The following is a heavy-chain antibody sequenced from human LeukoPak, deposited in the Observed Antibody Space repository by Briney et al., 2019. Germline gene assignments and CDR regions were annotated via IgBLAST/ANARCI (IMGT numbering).Heavy chain of an antibody. CDR3: AKNMYYDFWSGYSRIDP. V-gene: IGHV3-23*01. J-gene: IGHJ5*02. CDR1: GFTFSSYA. D-gene: IGHD3-3*01. Sequence: PGGSLRLSCAASGFTFSSYAMSWVRQAPGKGLEWVSAISGSGGSTYYADSVKGRFTISRDNSKNTLYLQMNSLRAEDTAVYYCAKNMYYDFWSGYSRIDPWGQGTLVTVFS. CDR2: ISGSGGST.